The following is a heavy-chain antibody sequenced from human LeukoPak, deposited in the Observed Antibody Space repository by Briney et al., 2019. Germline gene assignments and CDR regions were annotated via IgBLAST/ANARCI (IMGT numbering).Heavy chain of an antibody. Sequence: SETLSLTCVVSGGSLSTHHWSWIRQSPGRGLEWLGYISDSGSTNYNPSLKSRVTISVDTSKNQFSLVLSSVTAADTAVYYCARSRVWSGFSFDYWGQGTLVTVSS. D-gene: IGHD3-3*01. CDR3: ARSRVWSGFSFDY. V-gene: IGHV4-59*11. CDR2: ISDSGST. CDR1: GGSLSTHH. J-gene: IGHJ4*02.